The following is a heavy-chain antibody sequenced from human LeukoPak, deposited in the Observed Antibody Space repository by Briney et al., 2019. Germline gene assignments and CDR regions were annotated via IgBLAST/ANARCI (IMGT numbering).Heavy chain of an antibody. J-gene: IGHJ4*02. CDR2: MYYTGTT. CDR1: IGSISGFY. D-gene: IGHD6-19*01. CDR3: ARLAVTGKNY. V-gene: IGHV4-59*01. Sequence: SETLSLTCTVSIGSISGFYWTWIRQPPGKGLEWLGYMYYTGTTNYNPSLRSRVTISIDKSKKQFSLNVSSVTSADTAVYYCARLAVTGKNYWGQGTLVTVSP.